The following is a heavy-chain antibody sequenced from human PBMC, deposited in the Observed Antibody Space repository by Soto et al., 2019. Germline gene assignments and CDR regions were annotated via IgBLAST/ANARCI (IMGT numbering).Heavy chain of an antibody. D-gene: IGHD3-3*01. CDR2: IKQDGSEK. CDR3: ARGGAYYDFWSGHSGY. V-gene: IGHV3-7*01. Sequence: EVQLVESGGGLVQPGGSLRLSCAASGFTFSSYWMSWVRQAPGKGLEWVANIKQDGSEKYYVDSVKGRFTISRDNAKNSLCLQMNSLRAEDTAVYYCARGGAYYDFWSGHSGYWGQGTLVTVSS. J-gene: IGHJ4*02. CDR1: GFTFSSYW.